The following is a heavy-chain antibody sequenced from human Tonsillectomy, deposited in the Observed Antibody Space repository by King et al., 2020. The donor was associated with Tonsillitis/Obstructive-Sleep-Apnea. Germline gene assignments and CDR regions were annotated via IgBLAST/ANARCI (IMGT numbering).Heavy chain of an antibody. V-gene: IGHV3-23*04. D-gene: IGHD6-25*01. CDR1: GFTFNNYA. Sequence: VQLVESGGDLVQPGGSLRLSCAASGFTFNNYAMFWVRQAPGKGLEWVSAISGGGGNTYYPDSVKGRFSISRDNSQNTVYLQINSLRAEDTAVYYCAKSRGYRTKEALDVWGQGAMVTVSP. J-gene: IGHJ3*01. CDR2: ISGGGGNT. CDR3: AKSRGYRTKEALDV.